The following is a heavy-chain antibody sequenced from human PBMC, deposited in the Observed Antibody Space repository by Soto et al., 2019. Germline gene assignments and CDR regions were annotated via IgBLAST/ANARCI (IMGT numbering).Heavy chain of an antibody. Sequence: PGESLKISCAASGFTFSSYGMHWVRQAPGKGLEWVAVISYDGSNKYYADSVKGRFTISRDNSKNTLYLQMNSLRAEDTAVYYCAKDGVTIYSYSGMDVWGQGTTVTVSS. J-gene: IGHJ6*02. CDR3: AKDGVTIYSYSGMDV. CDR2: ISYDGSNK. CDR1: GFTFSSYG. D-gene: IGHD4-4*01. V-gene: IGHV3-30*18.